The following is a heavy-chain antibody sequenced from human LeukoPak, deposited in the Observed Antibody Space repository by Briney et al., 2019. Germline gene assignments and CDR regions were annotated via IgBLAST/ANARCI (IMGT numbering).Heavy chain of an antibody. CDR2: IIDSGGST. CDR1: AFSVSTNS. V-gene: IGHV3-23*01. Sequence: GGSLRHSCPAAAFSVSTNSMSWVRQPPGGLLEWGLAIIDSGGSTFYTSSVKGRLFILTGNYKNTLYLQKNSLRAEDTAVYYCAKDPITGTTFSATAAFDIWGQGTMVTVSS. CDR3: AKDPITGTTFSATAAFDI. D-gene: IGHD1-7*01. J-gene: IGHJ3*02.